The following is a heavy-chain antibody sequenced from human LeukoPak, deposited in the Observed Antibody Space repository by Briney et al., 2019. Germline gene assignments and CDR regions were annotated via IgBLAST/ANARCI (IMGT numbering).Heavy chain of an antibody. D-gene: IGHD3-10*01. J-gene: IGHJ4*02. CDR3: AKSLSSRGVIIPRTSRYFNY. CDR1: GFTVSSDS. Sequence: GGSLRLSCTVSGFTVSSDSMSWVRQAPGKGLEWVAFICSDGSNKYYADSVKGRFTISRDNSKNTLYLQMNSLRAEDTAVYFCAKSLSSRGVIIPRTSRYFNYWGQGTLVTVSS. V-gene: IGHV3-30*02. CDR2: ICSDGSNK.